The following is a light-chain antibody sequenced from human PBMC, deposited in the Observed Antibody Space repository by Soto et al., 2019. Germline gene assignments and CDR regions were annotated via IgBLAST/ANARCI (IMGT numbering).Light chain of an antibody. Sequence: QSVLTQPPSVSGAPGQRVTISCTGTASSIAARYDVHWYQQIPGKAPKLHIYGNNNRPSGVPDRFSASKSGISASLAITGLQADDEADYYCQSYDNSLNEWVFGGGTKLTVL. CDR3: QSYDNSLNEWV. CDR1: ASSIAARYD. V-gene: IGLV1-40*01. CDR2: GNN. J-gene: IGLJ3*02.